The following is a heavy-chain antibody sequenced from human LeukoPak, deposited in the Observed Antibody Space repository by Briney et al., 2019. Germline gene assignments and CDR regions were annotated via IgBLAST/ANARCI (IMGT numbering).Heavy chain of an antibody. CDR1: GGSISSYY. Sequence: SETLSLTCTVSGGSISSYYRSWIRQPAAKGLEWIGRIYTSGSTNYNPSLKSRVTMSVDTSKNQFSLKLSSVTAADTAVYYCARGLTDSSGYYGEYFQHWGQGTLVTVSS. CDR2: IYTSGST. CDR3: ARGLTDSSGYYGEYFQH. J-gene: IGHJ1*01. D-gene: IGHD3-22*01. V-gene: IGHV4-4*07.